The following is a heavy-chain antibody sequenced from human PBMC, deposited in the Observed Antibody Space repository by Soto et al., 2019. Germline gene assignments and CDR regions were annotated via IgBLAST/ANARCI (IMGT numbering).Heavy chain of an antibody. CDR3: ARDWGSTTYYGMDV. V-gene: IGHV3-48*01. J-gene: IGHJ6*02. CDR2: ISSSSSTI. D-gene: IGHD3-16*01. Sequence: EVQLVESGGGLVQPGGSLRLSCAASGFTFSSYSMNWVRQAPGKGLEWVSYISSSSSTIYYADSVKGRFTISRDNAKNSLYLQMNSLRAEDTAVYYCARDWGSTTYYGMDVWGQGTTVTVSS. CDR1: GFTFSSYS.